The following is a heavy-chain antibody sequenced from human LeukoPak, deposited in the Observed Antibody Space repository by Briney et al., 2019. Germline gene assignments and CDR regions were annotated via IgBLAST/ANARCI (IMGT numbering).Heavy chain of an antibody. CDR2: IRYDGSNK. D-gene: IGHD3-9*01. J-gene: IGHJ3*02. Sequence: PGGSLRLSCAASGFTFSSYGMHWVRQAPGKGLEWVAFIRYDGSNKYYADSVKGRFTISRDNSKNTLYLQMNSLRVEDTAVYYCAKAGFYDILTDGLDIWGQGTMVIVSS. V-gene: IGHV3-30*02. CDR1: GFTFSSYG. CDR3: AKAGFYDILTDGLDI.